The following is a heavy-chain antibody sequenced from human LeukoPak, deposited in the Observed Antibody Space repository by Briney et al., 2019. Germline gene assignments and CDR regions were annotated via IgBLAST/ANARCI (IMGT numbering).Heavy chain of an antibody. V-gene: IGHV1-2*02. D-gene: IGHD3-3*01. CDR1: GYTFTGYY. Sequence: ASVKVSCKASGYTFTGYYMHWVRQAPGQGLELMGWINPNSGGTNYAQKFQGRVTMTRDTSISTAYMELSRLRSDDTAVYYCARDIGFGVVIPTDPWGQGTLVTVSS. CDR2: INPNSGGT. CDR3: ARDIGFGVVIPTDP. J-gene: IGHJ5*02.